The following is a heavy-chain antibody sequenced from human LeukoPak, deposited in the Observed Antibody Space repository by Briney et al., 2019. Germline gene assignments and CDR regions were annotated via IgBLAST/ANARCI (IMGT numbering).Heavy chain of an antibody. V-gene: IGHV1-8*03. CDR3: AREWGDY. Sequence: ASVKVSCKASGYTFTSYYMHWVRQAPGQGLEWMGWINPNSGDTGYAQKFQGRVTITRNTSISTAYMEVSSLRSEDTAVYYCAREWGDYWGQGTLVTVSS. CDR1: GYTFTSYY. J-gene: IGHJ4*02. CDR2: INPNSGDT. D-gene: IGHD3-16*01.